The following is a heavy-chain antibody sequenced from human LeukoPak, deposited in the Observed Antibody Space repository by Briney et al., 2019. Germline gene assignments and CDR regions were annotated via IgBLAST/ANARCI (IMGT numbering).Heavy chain of an antibody. J-gene: IGHJ4*02. Sequence: SETLSLTCSVSGGSIDTYYWTWVRQPPGRGLEWIGFAFYSGIANYNRSLGSRVTISVDTSKNQFSLKLTSVTAADTAIYYCARWGESVTGVDYWGQGILVTVSS. V-gene: IGHV4-59*08. CDR1: GGSIDTYY. CDR3: ARWGESVTGVDY. CDR2: AFYSGIA. D-gene: IGHD6-19*01.